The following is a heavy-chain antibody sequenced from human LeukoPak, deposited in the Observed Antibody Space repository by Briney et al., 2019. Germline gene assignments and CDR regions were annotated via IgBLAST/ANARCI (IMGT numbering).Heavy chain of an antibody. CDR1: GESFSGYY. CDR2: VNHRGRT. V-gene: IGHV4-34*01. J-gene: IGHJ4*02. D-gene: IGHD4-17*01. CDR3: ARVDYGDYSKAFDY. Sequence: SETLSLTCAVYGESFSGYYWSWIRQPPGKGLEWIGEVNHRGRTNYNPSLKSRVTISADTSKNQFSLNLTSVTAADTSVYYCARVDYGDYSKAFDYWGQGTLVTVSS.